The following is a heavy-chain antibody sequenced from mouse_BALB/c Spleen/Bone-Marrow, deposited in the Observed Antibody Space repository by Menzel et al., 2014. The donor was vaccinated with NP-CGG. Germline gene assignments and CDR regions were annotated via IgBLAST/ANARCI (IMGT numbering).Heavy chain of an antibody. Sequence: VQLVESGPGLVAPSQSLFITCTISGFSLTNYGVHWVRQPPGKGLEWLVVIWSDGSTSYNSALKSRLSISKVNSKSQVFLKMNSLQTDDTAMYYCARHRYYAMDYWGQGSSVTGSS. J-gene: IGHJ4*01. CDR3: ARHRYYAMDY. CDR2: IWSDGST. V-gene: IGHV2-6-1*01. CDR1: GFSLTNYG.